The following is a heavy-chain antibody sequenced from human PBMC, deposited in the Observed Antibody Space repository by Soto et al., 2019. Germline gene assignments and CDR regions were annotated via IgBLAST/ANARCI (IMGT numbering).Heavy chain of an antibody. V-gene: IGHV4-39*07. Sequence: SETLSLTCTVSGGSISSTNYYWGWIRQPPGKGLEWIGSIYYSASTYYNPSLKSRVTISVDTSKNQFSLKLSSVTAADTAVYYCASPVFVGVVRPDAFDIWGQGTMVTVSS. CDR3: ASPVFVGVVRPDAFDI. J-gene: IGHJ3*02. CDR2: IYYSAST. D-gene: IGHD3-3*01. CDR1: GGSISSTNYY.